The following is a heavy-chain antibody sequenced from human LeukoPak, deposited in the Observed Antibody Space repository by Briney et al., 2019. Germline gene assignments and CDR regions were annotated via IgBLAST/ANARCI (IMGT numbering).Heavy chain of an antibody. CDR2: IYYSGST. D-gene: IGHD5-18*01. J-gene: IGHJ6*03. CDR3: ARLQHYFYMDV. CDR1: GGSIISSSYY. Sequence: SETLSLTCTLSGGSIISSSYYWGWIRQPPGKGLEWIGSIYYSGSTYYNPSLKSRVTISVDTSKNQFSLKLSSLTAADTALYYCARLQHYFYMDVWGKGATVTVSS. V-gene: IGHV4-39*01.